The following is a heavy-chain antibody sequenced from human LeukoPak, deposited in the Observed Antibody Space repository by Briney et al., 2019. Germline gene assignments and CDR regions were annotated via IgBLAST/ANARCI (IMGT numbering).Heavy chain of an antibody. CDR2: IFYSGST. J-gene: IGHJ4*02. V-gene: IGHV4-39*07. CDR3: TRDIGSGANDY. Sequence: SETLSLTYTVSGGSISSSSYYWGWIRQPPGKGLEWIGSIFYSGSTYYNPSLKSRVTISVDKSKNQFSLKVRSATAADTAVYYCTRDIGSGANDYWGQGTLVTVSS. CDR1: GGSISSSSYY. D-gene: IGHD6-19*01.